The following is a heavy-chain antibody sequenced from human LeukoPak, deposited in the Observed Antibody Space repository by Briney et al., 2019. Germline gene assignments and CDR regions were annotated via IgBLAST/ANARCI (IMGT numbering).Heavy chain of an antibody. Sequence: GGSLRLSCAASGFDFSVQTMSWVRQAPGKGLAWVTRMKEDGSDVYYVDSVKGRFTISRDNRKKSLYLQMNSLRAEDTAVYYCVRGGATGGRFHNWGQGILVTVSS. CDR1: GFDFSVQT. D-gene: IGHD1-26*01. CDR3: VRGGATGGRFHN. CDR2: MKEDGSDV. J-gene: IGHJ4*02. V-gene: IGHV3-7*01.